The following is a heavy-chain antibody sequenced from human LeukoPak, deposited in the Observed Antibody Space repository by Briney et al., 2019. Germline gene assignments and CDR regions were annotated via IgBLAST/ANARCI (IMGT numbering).Heavy chain of an antibody. CDR3: AKGAQVTIFGHFDY. Sequence: GGSLRLSCAASGFTFSSYGMHWVRQAPGKGPEWVAVISYDGSNKYYADSVKGRFTISRDNSKNTLYLQVNSLRAEDTAVYYCAKGAQVTIFGHFDYWGQGTLVTVSS. CDR1: GFTFSSYG. D-gene: IGHD3-3*01. J-gene: IGHJ4*02. V-gene: IGHV3-30*18. CDR2: ISYDGSNK.